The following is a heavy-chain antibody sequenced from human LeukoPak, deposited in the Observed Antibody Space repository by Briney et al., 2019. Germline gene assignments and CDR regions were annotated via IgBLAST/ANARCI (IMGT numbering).Heavy chain of an antibody. J-gene: IGHJ1*01. CDR2: IKSDGST. V-gene: IGHV3-74*01. Sequence: GGSLRLSCAASGFTFSTYWMHWVRQAPGKGLVWVSRIKSDGSTNYADSVKGRFTISRDNAKNAVSLQMNSLRAEDTGVYYCARAPSEIGGYYPEYFRHWGQGTLVTVSS. CDR3: ARAPSEIGGYYPEYFRH. CDR1: GFTFSTYW. D-gene: IGHD3-22*01.